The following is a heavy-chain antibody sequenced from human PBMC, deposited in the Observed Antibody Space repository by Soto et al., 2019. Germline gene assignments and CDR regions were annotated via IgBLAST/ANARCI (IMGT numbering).Heavy chain of an antibody. Sequence: EVHLVESGGGVVQPGGSLRLSCAASGFSFSDYEMNWVRQAPGKGLEWVSYSSSSGSTIEYADSVQGRFTISRDYAKTSRYMQMNSLRVEDTAVYYCAIGYCSKQFDYWGQGTLVTVSS. V-gene: IGHV3-48*03. CDR1: GFSFSDYE. CDR2: SSSSGSTI. CDR3: AIGYCSKQFDY. J-gene: IGHJ4*02. D-gene: IGHD2-21*01.